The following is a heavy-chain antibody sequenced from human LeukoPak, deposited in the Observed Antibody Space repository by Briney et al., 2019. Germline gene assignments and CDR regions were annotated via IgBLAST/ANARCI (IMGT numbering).Heavy chain of an antibody. CDR1: GSSISSHYY. Sequence: SETLSLTCTVSGSSISSHYYWIWIRQPPGKGLEWIGSIYYSGSTYYNPSLKSRVTISVDTSKNQFSLKLSSLTAAETAVYYCARQYGSGSSYTPVVDLWGQGTLVTVSS. CDR2: IYYSGST. CDR3: ARQYGSGSSYTPVVDL. V-gene: IGHV4-39*01. D-gene: IGHD3-10*01. J-gene: IGHJ4*02.